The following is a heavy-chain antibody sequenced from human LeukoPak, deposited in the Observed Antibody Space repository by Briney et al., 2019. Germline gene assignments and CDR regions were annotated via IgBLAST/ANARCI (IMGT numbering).Heavy chain of an antibody. CDR3: ARVPCSGGNCYGGYYYYMDV. CDR1: GGSISSYY. J-gene: IGHJ6*03. CDR2: IYYSGST. D-gene: IGHD2-15*01. Sequence: SETLSLTCTVSGGSISSYYWSWIRQPPGKGLEWIGYIYYSGSTNYNPSLKSRVTISVDTSKNQFSLKLSSVTAADTAVYYCARVPCSGGNCYGGYYYYMDVWGKGTTVTVSS. V-gene: IGHV4-59*01.